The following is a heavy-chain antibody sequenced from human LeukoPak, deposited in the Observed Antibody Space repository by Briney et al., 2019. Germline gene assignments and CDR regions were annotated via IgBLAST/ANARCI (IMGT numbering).Heavy chain of an antibody. CDR3: ARAGRWGAVAVHDYFDY. CDR1: GFTFSSYW. V-gene: IGHV3-7*03. D-gene: IGHD6-19*01. Sequence: GGSLRLSCAASGFTFSSYWMSWVRQVPGKGLEWVANIKQDGSEKYYVGSVKGRFTISRDNAKNSLYLQMNSLRAEDTAVYYCARAGRWGAVAVHDYFDYWGQGTLVTVSS. CDR2: IKQDGSEK. J-gene: IGHJ4*02.